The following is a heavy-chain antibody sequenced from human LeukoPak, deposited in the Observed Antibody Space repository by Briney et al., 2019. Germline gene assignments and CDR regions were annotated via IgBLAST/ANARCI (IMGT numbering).Heavy chain of an antibody. J-gene: IGHJ4*02. CDR2: FDPEDGET. D-gene: IGHD3-22*01. Sequence: ASVKVSCKVSGYTLTELSMHWVRQAPGKGLEWMGGFDPEDGETIYAQKFQGRVTMTEDTSTDTAYMELSSLRSEDTAVYYCTRGLNLDYYDSSGYLDYWGQGTLVTVSS. V-gene: IGHV1-24*01. CDR1: GYTLTELS. CDR3: TRGLNLDYYDSSGYLDY.